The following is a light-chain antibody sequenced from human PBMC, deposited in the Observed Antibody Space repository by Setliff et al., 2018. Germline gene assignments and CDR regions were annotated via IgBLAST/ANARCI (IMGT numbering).Light chain of an antibody. V-gene: IGLV2-23*02. CDR1: SSDVGSYNL. CDR2: DVS. CDR3: CSYAGSSTLNYV. J-gene: IGLJ1*01. Sequence: LTQPASVSGSLGQSITISCTGTSSDVGSYNLVSWYQQHPGKAPKVMIYDVSKRPSGVSNRFSGSKSGNTASLTISGLQAEDEADYHCCSYAGSSTLNYVFGTGTKVTVL.